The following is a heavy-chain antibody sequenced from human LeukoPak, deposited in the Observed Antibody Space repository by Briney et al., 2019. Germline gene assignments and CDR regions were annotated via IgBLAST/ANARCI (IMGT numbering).Heavy chain of an antibody. V-gene: IGHV4-39*01. CDR2: IYYSGST. Sequence: SETLSLTCTVSGGSISSSNYCWGWIRQPPGKGLEWIGSIYYSGSTYYNPSLKSRVTISVDTSKNQFSLKLSSVTAADTAVYYCARLANYYDSSGYYEGFDYWGQGTLVTVSS. CDR1: GGSISSSNYC. D-gene: IGHD3-22*01. J-gene: IGHJ4*02. CDR3: ARLANYYDSSGYYEGFDY.